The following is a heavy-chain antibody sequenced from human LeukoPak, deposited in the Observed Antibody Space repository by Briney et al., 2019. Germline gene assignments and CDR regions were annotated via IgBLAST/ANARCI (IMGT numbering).Heavy chain of an antibody. J-gene: IGHJ1*01. CDR2: ISSDGSNK. D-gene: IGHD1-7*01. CDR1: GFKFNNFG. CDR3: AQGTSNEYFQH. V-gene: IGHV3-30*03. Sequence: GRSLRLSCVGTGFKFNNFGMHWVRQVPGKGLEWVAVISSDGSNKYYADSVKGRFTFSKDNSKNTLYLQMNSLRAEDTAVYYCAQGTSNEYFQHWGQGTLVTVSS.